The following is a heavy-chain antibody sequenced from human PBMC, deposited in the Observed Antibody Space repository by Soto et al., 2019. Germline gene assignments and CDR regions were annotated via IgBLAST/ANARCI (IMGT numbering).Heavy chain of an antibody. Sequence: GGSLRLSCAASGFTFSSYAMHWVRQAPGKGLEWVAVISYDGSNKYYADSVKGRFTISRDNSKNTLYLQMNSLRAEDTAVYYCARALHRGRVGATFDYWGQGTLVTVSS. CDR2: ISYDGSNK. CDR1: GFTFSSYA. V-gene: IGHV3-30*04. CDR3: ARALHRGRVGATFDY. J-gene: IGHJ4*02. D-gene: IGHD1-26*01.